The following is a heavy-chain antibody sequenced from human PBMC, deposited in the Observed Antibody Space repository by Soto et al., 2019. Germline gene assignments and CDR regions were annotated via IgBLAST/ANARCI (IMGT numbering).Heavy chain of an antibody. V-gene: IGHV4-39*01. D-gene: IGHD3-16*02. CDR1: GGSISSSSYY. CDR2: IYYSGST. J-gene: IGHJ3*02. CDR3: AGPGSYRRPADAFDI. Sequence: WETLSLTCTVSGGSISSSSYYWGWIRQPPGKGLEWIESIYYSGSTYYNPSLKSRVTISVDTSKNQFSLKLSSATAADTAVYYCAGPGSYRRPADAFDIRGPAT.